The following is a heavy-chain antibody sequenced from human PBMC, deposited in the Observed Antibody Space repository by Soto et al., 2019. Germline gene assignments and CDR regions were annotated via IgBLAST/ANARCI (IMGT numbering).Heavy chain of an antibody. D-gene: IGHD4-17*01. V-gene: IGHV3-66*01. CDR3: ARDGGEWDYGDYCNYYYMDV. Sequence: EVQLVESGGGLVQPGGSLRLSCAASGFTVSSNYMSWVRQAPGKGLEWVSVIYSGGSTYYADSVKGRFTISRDNCKYTLYLQMNSLRAEDTAVYYCARDGGEWDYGDYCNYYYMDVWSKGTKVTVSS. J-gene: IGHJ6*03. CDR1: GFTVSSNY. CDR2: IYSGGST.